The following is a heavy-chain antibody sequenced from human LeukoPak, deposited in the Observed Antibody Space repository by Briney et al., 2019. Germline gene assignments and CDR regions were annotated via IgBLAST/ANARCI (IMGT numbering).Heavy chain of an antibody. Sequence: VGSLRLSCAASAFTFSSYGIHWVRQAPGKGLEWVAFIRYDGSNKYYADSVKGRFTISRDNSKNTLYLQMNSLRTEDTAVYYCAKASIAAPTFHYWAQGTLVTVSS. CDR1: AFTFSSYG. CDR3: AKASIAAPTFHY. J-gene: IGHJ4*02. V-gene: IGHV3-30*02. D-gene: IGHD6-6*01. CDR2: IRYDGSNK.